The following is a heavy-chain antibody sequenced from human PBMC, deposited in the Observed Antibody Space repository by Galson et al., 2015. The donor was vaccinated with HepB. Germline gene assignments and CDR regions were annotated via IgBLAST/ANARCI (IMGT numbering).Heavy chain of an antibody. J-gene: IGHJ2*01. CDR1: GFTFSSYA. Sequence: SLRLSCAASGFTFSSYAMHWVRQAPGKGLEWVAVISYDGSNKYYADSVKGRFTISRDNSKNTLYLQMNSLRAEDTAVYYCARNRDYCSGGSCFYWYFDLWGRGTLVTVSS. CDR3: ARNRDYCSGGSCFYWYFDL. V-gene: IGHV3-30*04. D-gene: IGHD2-15*01. CDR2: ISYDGSNK.